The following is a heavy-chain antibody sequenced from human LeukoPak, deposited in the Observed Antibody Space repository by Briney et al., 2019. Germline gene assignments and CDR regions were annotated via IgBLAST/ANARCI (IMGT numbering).Heavy chain of an antibody. V-gene: IGHV3-48*01. CDR1: GFTFSTYS. CDR2: ISDSSSFK. J-gene: IGHJ3*02. CDR3: ARSSGTSLRSDAFDI. D-gene: IGHD1-26*01. Sequence: PGGSLRLSCAASGFTFSTYSMNWVRQAPGKGLEWISYISDSSSFKYYADSVKGRFIISRDNAKNSLYLQMDSLRAEDTAVFYCARSSGTSLRSDAFDIWGQGTTVTVS.